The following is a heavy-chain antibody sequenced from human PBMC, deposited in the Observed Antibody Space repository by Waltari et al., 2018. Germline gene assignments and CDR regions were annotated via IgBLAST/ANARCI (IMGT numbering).Heavy chain of an antibody. CDR3: AIDLGYFTS. V-gene: IGHV3-23*01. D-gene: IGHD2-8*01. CDR2: ISGSASAS. Sequence: EVQLLESGGGLVQPGGSLRLSCEGSGLLFSSYAMSWVRQAPGKGLEWVSAISGSASASFYADSVKGRFSISRDNSKNTLFLQVNSLRADDTAIYYCAIDLGYFTSWGPGTLVTVSS. J-gene: IGHJ5*02. CDR1: GLLFSSYA.